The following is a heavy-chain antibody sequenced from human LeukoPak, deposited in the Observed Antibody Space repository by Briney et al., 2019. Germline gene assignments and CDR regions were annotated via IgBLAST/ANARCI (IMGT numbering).Heavy chain of an antibody. Sequence: PGESLKISCKGSGYSFTSYWIGWVRQMPGKGLEWMGRIDPSDSYTNYSPSFQGHVTISADKSISTAYLQWSSPKASDTAMYYCATLVGGIAVAGIRNWGQGTLVTVSS. CDR2: IDPSDSYT. CDR1: GYSFTSYW. D-gene: IGHD6-19*01. V-gene: IGHV5-10-1*01. CDR3: ATLVGGIAVAGIRN. J-gene: IGHJ4*02.